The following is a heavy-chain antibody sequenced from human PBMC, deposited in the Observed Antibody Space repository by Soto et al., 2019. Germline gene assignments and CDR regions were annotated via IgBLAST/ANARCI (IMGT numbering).Heavy chain of an antibody. CDR1: GFNFSSYG. D-gene: IGHD2-15*01. CDR3: AKVGEDCSGGSCAYYYYYYYMDV. CDR2: ISGSGGST. V-gene: IGHV3-23*01. Sequence: GVSMRLSCAASGFNFSSYGRSCVRQATGKGLEWVSAISGSGGSTYYADSVKGRFTISRDNSKNTLYLQMNSLRAEDTAVYYCAKVGEDCSGGSCAYYYYYYYMDVRGKGTTVTVSS. J-gene: IGHJ6*03.